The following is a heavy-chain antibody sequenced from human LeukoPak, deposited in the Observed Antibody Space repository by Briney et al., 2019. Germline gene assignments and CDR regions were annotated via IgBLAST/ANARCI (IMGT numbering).Heavy chain of an antibody. CDR1: GFTFRGYT. CDR3: AKDRLLPLDYFDY. J-gene: IGHJ4*02. V-gene: IGHV3-23*01. D-gene: IGHD2-15*01. CDR2: ITGSGAGT. Sequence: PVGSLRLSCAASGFTFRGYTMSWFRQAPGKGLVWVSAITGSGAGTYYADPVKGRFTISRDNSKNTLYLQMSSLRAEDTAVYYCAKDRLLPLDYFDYWGQGTLVTVSS.